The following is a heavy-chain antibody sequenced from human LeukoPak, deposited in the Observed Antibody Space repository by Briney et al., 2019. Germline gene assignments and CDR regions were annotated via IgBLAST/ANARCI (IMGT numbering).Heavy chain of an antibody. V-gene: IGHV3-23*01. CDR2: ISGSGGST. J-gene: IGHJ4*02. Sequence: GGSLRLSCAASGFTFSSYAMSWVRQAPGKRLEWVSAISGSGGSTYYADSVKGRFTISSDNSKNTLYLQMNSLRAEDTAVYYCAKGRYLYPHYWGQGTLVTVSS. CDR1: GFTFSSYA. D-gene: IGHD1-26*01. CDR3: AKGRYLYPHY.